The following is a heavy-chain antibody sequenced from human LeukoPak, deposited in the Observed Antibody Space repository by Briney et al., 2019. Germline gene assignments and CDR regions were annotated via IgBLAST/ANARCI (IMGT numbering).Heavy chain of an antibody. J-gene: IGHJ3*02. V-gene: IGHV1-18*01. CDR1: DYNFRNYG. D-gene: IGHD5-18*01. Sequence: ASVKVSCEASDYNFRNYGIGWVRQAPRQELEWMGWITAGNGNTNYAQKVQGRVTMTTDTSTSTDYMELRSLRSNNTAVYFSARDSARGNSYGYNAFDIWGQGTMVTVSS. CDR3: ARDSARGNSYGYNAFDI. CDR2: ITAGNGNT.